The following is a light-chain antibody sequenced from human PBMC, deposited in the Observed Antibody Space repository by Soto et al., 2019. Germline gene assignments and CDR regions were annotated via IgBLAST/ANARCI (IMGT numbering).Light chain of an antibody. CDR2: EVT. CDR3: SSFTSRFTFV. V-gene: IGLV2-14*01. CDR1: RSDVGAYNY. Sequence: QSALTQPASVSGSPGQSIAISCTGTRSDVGAYNYVSWYQQHPGEAPKLMISEVTNRPSGVSDRFSGSKSGNTASLTISGLQAEDEADYYCSSFTSRFTFVFGTGTKVTVL. J-gene: IGLJ1*01.